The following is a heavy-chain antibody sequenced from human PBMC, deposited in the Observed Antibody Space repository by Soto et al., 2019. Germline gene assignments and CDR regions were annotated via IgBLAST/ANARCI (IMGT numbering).Heavy chain of an antibody. CDR3: ARAGSSRGLWLRPDY. CDR1: GFTFSGYA. Sequence: QVQLVESGGGVVQPGRSLRLSCAASGFTFSGYAMHCVRQAPGKGLEWVAVISDDGTNKHYADSVRGRFTISRDNSKNTLNLQMDSLRPEDTAVYYCARAGSSRGLWLRPDYWGQGTQVTVSS. CDR2: ISDDGTNK. V-gene: IGHV3-30-3*01. J-gene: IGHJ4*02. D-gene: IGHD5-18*01.